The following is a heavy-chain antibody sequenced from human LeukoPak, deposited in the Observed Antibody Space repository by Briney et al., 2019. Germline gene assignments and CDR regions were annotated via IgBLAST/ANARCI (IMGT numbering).Heavy chain of an antibody. CDR3: ARGIVVVVAANDLIDY. CDR2: ISYDGSNK. D-gene: IGHD2-15*01. Sequence: GGSLRLSCAASGFTFGSYAMHWVRQAPGKGLEWVAVISYDGSNKYYADSVKGRFTISRDNSKNTLYLQMNSLRAEDTAVYYCARGIVVVVAANDLIDYWGQGTLGTVSS. V-gene: IGHV3-30*04. J-gene: IGHJ4*02. CDR1: GFTFGSYA.